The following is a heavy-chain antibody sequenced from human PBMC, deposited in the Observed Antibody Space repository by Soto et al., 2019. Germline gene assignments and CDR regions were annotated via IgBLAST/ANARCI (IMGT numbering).Heavy chain of an antibody. V-gene: IGHV3-30*18. CDR1: GFTFSSYG. CDR3: AKDSEVRGSALDY. CDR2: ISYDGSNK. D-gene: IGHD3-10*01. Sequence: ESGGGVVQPGRSLRLSCAASGFTFSSYGMHWVRQAPGKGLEWVAVISYDGSNKYYADSVKGRFTISRDNSKNTLYLQMNSLRAEDTAVYYCAKDSEVRGSALDYWGQGTLVTVSS. J-gene: IGHJ4*02.